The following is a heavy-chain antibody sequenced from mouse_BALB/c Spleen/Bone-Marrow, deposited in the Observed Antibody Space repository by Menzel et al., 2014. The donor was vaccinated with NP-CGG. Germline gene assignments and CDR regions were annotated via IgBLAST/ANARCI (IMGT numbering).Heavy chain of an antibody. D-gene: IGHD1-1*01. CDR1: GFNIKDTY. J-gene: IGHJ4*01. Sequence: EVQLQQSGAELVKPGASVKLSCTASGFNIKDTYMHWVKQRPEQGLDWIGRIDPANGNTKYDPKFQGKATITADTSSNTAYLQLSSLTSEDTAVYYCALLLRYYAMDYWGQGTSVTVSS. V-gene: IGHV14-3*02. CDR2: IDPANGNT. CDR3: ALLLRYYAMDY.